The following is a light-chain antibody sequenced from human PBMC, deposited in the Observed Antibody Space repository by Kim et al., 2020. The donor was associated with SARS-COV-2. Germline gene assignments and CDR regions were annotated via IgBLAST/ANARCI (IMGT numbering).Light chain of an antibody. CDR1: QSISIY. Sequence: DIQMTQSPSSLSASVGDRVTITCRASQSISIYLSWYQQKPGKAPKLLIYAASNLQGGVPSRFSGSGSGTDFTLTITSLQPEDFATYYCHQSYSAPTFGQGTKVDIK. CDR3: HQSYSAPT. V-gene: IGKV1-39*01. J-gene: IGKJ1*01. CDR2: AAS.